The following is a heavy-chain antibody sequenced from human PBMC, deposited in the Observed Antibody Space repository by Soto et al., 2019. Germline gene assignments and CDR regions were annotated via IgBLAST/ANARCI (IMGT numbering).Heavy chain of an antibody. D-gene: IGHD2-8*01. CDR3: ANVLRLDY. CDR1: GFTFISYG. CDR2: ISYDGSNK. Sequence: SWGSLRLSCAASGFTFISYGIHWVRQAPFKGLEWVAVISYDGSNKYYADSVKGRFTISRDNSKNTLYLQMNSLRAEDTAVYYCANVLRLDYWGQGTLVTVSS. J-gene: IGHJ4*02. V-gene: IGHV3-30*18.